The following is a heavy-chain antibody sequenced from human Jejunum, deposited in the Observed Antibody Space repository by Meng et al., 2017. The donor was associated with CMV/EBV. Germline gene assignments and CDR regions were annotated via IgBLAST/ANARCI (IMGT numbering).Heavy chain of an antibody. V-gene: IGHV4-59*01. Sequence: GSIRNYYWSWIRQPPGKGLEWIGYIIESGYSNENPSLQSRVTMSVDTSKNQFSLRLSSVTAADTAVYYCARVNYSGSGSYFNWFDPWGQGTLVTVSS. CDR2: IIESGYS. D-gene: IGHD3-10*01. CDR1: GSIRNYY. J-gene: IGHJ5*02. CDR3: ARVNYSGSGSYFNWFDP.